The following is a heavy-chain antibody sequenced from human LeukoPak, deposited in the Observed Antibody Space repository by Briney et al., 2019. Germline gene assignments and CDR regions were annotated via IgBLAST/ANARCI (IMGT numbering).Heavy chain of an antibody. CDR1: GGSVSDYY. J-gene: IGHJ4*02. D-gene: IGHD7-27*01. V-gene: IGHV4-59*02. CDR2: IYHTGST. Sequence: SETLSLTCTISGGSVSDYYWSWIRQSPGKGLEWIGYIYHTGSTSYSPSLKGRVTISADTSQNQFSLKLSSVTAADTAVYYCASRKLGNDYWGQGTLVTVSS. CDR3: ASRKLGNDY.